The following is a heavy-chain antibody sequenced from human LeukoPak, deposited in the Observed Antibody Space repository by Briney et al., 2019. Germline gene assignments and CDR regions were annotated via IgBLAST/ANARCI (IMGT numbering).Heavy chain of an antibody. J-gene: IGHJ6*02. Sequence: GGSLRLSCATSGFTFTSYTMNWVRQAPGKGLEWVSSISSSSSDISYADSVKGRFAISRDNAKNFVYVQMSSLRAEDTAVYFCAREMNDRELDFFYGMDVWGQGTTVTVSS. V-gene: IGHV3-21*01. CDR1: GFTFTSYT. CDR3: AREMNDRELDFFYGMDV. CDR2: ISSSSSDI. D-gene: IGHD1-1*01.